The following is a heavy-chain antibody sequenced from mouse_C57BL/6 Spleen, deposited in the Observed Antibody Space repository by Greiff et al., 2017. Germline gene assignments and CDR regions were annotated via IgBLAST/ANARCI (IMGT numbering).Heavy chain of an antibody. CDR1: GYTFTSYW. D-gene: IGHD5-2*01. CDR3: ARGGNTGYFDY. J-gene: IGHJ2*01. V-gene: IGHV1-59*01. CDR2: IDPSDSYT. Sequence: VQLQQPGAELVRPGTSVKLSCKASGYTFTSYWMHWVKQRPGQGLEWIGVIDPSDSYTNYNQKFKGKATLTVATSSSTAYMQLSSLTSEDSAVYYCARGGNTGYFDYWGQGTTLTVSS.